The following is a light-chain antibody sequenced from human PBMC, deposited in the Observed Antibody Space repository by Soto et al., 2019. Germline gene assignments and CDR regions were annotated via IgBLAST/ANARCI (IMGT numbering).Light chain of an antibody. Sequence: EIVLTQSPATLSLSPGERATLSCRASQSVSSYLAWYQQKPGQAPRLLIYDASNRATGIPARFSGSGSGTDFTLTISSLEPEDFAVYYCQQRSNWPQNPLFGQGTRLEIK. V-gene: IGKV3-11*01. J-gene: IGKJ5*01. CDR3: QQRSNWPQNPL. CDR2: DAS. CDR1: QSVSSY.